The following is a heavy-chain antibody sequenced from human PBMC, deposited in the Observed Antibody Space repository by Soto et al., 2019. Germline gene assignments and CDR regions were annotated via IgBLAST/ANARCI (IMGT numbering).Heavy chain of an antibody. CDR1: GFTFSSYG. J-gene: IGHJ6*02. Sequence: QVQLVESGGGVVQPGRSLRLSCAASGFTFSSYGMHWVRQAPGKGLEWVAVIWYDGSNKYYADSVKGRFTISRDNSKNALYLQMNSLRAEDTAVYYCARDHEDIVVVGAATPHYYGMDVWGQGTTVTVSS. V-gene: IGHV3-33*01. CDR3: ARDHEDIVVVGAATPHYYGMDV. CDR2: IWYDGSNK. D-gene: IGHD2-15*01.